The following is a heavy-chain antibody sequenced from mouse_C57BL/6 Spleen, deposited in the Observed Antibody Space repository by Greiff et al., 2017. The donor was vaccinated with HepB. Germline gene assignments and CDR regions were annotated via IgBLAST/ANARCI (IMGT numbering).Heavy chain of an antibody. D-gene: IGHD1-1*01. CDR2: IYPGDGDT. CDR3: AREVGSSYWYFDV. J-gene: IGHJ1*03. Sequence: VQLQQSGAELVKPGASVKISCKASGYAFSSYWMNWVKQRPGKGLEWIGQIYPGDGDTNYNGKFKGKATLTADKSSSTAYMQLSSLTSEDSAVYFCAREVGSSYWYFDVWGTGTTVTVSS. CDR1: GYAFSSYW. V-gene: IGHV1-80*01.